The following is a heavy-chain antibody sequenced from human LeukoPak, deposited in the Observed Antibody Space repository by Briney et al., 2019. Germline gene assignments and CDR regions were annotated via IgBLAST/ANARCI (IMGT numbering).Heavy chain of an antibody. Sequence: GRSLRPSCAASGYTFSSYGMHWVRQAPGKGLEWVAVIWYDGSNKYYADSVKGRFTISRDNSKNTLYLQMNSLRAEDTAVYYCAKDLESGGDAFDIWGQGTMVTVSS. CDR3: AKDLESGGDAFDI. D-gene: IGHD2-21*02. CDR1: GYTFSSYG. V-gene: IGHV3-33*06. CDR2: IWYDGSNK. J-gene: IGHJ3*02.